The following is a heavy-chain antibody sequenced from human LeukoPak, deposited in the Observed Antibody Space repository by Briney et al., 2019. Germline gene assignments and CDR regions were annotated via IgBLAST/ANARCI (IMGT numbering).Heavy chain of an antibody. J-gene: IGHJ6*02. CDR3: ARDGGRIHYYGMDV. CDR2: IYSGGGT. Sequence: GGSLRLSCAASGFTVSSNYMSWVRQAPGKGLEWVSVIYSGGGTYYADSVKGRFTFSRDNSKNTLYLQMNSLSAEDTAVYYCARDGGRIHYYGMDVWGQGTTVTVSS. CDR1: GFTVSSNY. V-gene: IGHV3-66*01. D-gene: IGHD2-15*01.